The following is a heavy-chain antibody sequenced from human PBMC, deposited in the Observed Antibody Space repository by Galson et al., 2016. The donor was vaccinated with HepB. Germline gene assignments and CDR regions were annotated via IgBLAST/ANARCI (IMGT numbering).Heavy chain of an antibody. CDR2: IYWDDDK. D-gene: IGHD6-19*01. V-gene: IGHV2-5*02. J-gene: IGHJ4*02. Sequence: PALVKPTQTLTLTCTFSGFSLRSSRVGVGWIRQPPGKALEWLALIYWDDDKRYSPSLKSRLTITKGTSKNQVVLTMTNMDPVDTATYYCAHRSSGWYSSGLGAFDSWGQGTLVTVSS. CDR1: GFSLRSSRVG. CDR3: AHRSSGWYSSGLGAFDS.